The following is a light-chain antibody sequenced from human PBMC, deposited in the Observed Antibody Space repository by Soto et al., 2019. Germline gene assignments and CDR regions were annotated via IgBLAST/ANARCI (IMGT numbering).Light chain of an antibody. J-gene: IGLJ1*01. Sequence: QSALTQPASVSGSPGQSITISCTGTSIDVGSYNLVSWYQQHPGKAPKLMIYEGSKRPSGVSNRFSGSKSGNTASLTISGLQAEDEADYYCCSYAGSFYVFGTGTKLTVL. CDR3: CSYAGSFYV. CDR1: SIDVGSYNL. V-gene: IGLV2-23*01. CDR2: EGS.